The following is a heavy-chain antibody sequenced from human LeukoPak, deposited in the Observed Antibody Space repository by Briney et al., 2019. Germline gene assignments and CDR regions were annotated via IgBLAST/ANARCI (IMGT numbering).Heavy chain of an antibody. CDR1: GGTFSSYT. CDR2: IIPILGIA. V-gene: IGHV1-69*02. Sequence: SSVKVSCKASGGTFSSYTISWVRQAPGQGLEWMGRIIPILGIANYAQKFQGRVTITADKSTSTAYMELSSLRSEDTAVYYCARGGYSYGQIDYWGQGTLVTVSS. D-gene: IGHD5-18*01. J-gene: IGHJ4*02. CDR3: ARGGYSYGQIDY.